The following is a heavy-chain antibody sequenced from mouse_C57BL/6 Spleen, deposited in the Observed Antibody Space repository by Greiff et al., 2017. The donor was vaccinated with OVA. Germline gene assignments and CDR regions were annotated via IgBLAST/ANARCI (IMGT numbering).Heavy chain of an antibody. D-gene: IGHD4-1*01. CDR2: IYPRSGNT. CDR1: GYTFTSYG. CDR3: ARDWDGNAMDY. J-gene: IGHJ4*01. V-gene: IGHV1-81*01. Sequence: QVQLQQSGAELARPGASVKLSCKASGYTFTSYGISWVKQRTGQGLEWIGEIYPRSGNTYYNEKFKGKATLTADKSSSAAYMELRSLTSEDSAVYFCARDWDGNAMDYWGQGTSVTVSS.